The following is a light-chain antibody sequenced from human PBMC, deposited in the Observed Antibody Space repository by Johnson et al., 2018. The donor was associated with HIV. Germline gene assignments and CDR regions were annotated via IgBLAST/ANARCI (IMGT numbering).Light chain of an antibody. V-gene: IGLV1-51*02. CDR1: SSNIENYF. CDR3: GIWDASLSPLYV. Sequence: QSILTQPPSVSAAPGQRVNISCSGHSSNIENYFVSWYKQLPGAAPRLLIYEDYKRPSGIPDRFSGSKSGASATLGITGLQTGDEADYYCGIWDASLSPLYVLGTGTTITVL. J-gene: IGLJ1*01. CDR2: EDY.